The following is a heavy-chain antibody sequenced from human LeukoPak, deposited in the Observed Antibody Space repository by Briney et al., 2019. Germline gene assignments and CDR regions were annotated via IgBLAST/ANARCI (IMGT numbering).Heavy chain of an antibody. J-gene: IGHJ3*02. CDR1: GFTFSSYG. CDR3: AKEEDYDILAYDAFDI. V-gene: IGHV3-33*06. D-gene: IGHD3-9*01. CDR2: IWYDGSNK. Sequence: GGSLRLSCAASGFTFSSYGMHWVRQAPGEGLEWVAVIWYDGSNKYYADSVKGRFTISRDNSKNTLYLQMNSLRAEDTAVYYCAKEEDYDILAYDAFDIWGQGTVVTVSS.